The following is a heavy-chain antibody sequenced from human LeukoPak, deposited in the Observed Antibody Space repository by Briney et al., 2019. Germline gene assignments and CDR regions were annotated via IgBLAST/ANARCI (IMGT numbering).Heavy chain of an antibody. V-gene: IGHV3-53*01. CDR3: ARYCNGGNCYFDS. J-gene: IGHJ4*02. CDR1: GLTVSSNY. Sequence: PGGSLRLSCAASGLTVSSNYMSWVRQAPGRGLEWVSVIYSGGSTYYVDSVKGRFTISRDHSNNTLYLQMNSLRAEDTALYYCARYCNGGNCYFDSWGQGTLVTVSS. CDR2: IYSGGST. D-gene: IGHD2-15*01.